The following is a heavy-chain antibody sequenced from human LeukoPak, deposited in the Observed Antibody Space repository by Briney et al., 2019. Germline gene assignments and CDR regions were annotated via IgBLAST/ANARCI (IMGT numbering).Heavy chain of an antibody. Sequence: GGSLRLSCTASGFNFGIYGMHWVRQAPGKGLEWVAVMWDDGTNEYYVESVKGRFTISRDNAKNSLYLQMNSLRAEDTAVYYCARDRGSSSWYYYYGMDVWGQGTTVTVSS. D-gene: IGHD6-13*01. CDR1: GFNFGIYG. V-gene: IGHV3-33*01. CDR2: MWDDGTNE. J-gene: IGHJ6*02. CDR3: ARDRGSSSWYYYYGMDV.